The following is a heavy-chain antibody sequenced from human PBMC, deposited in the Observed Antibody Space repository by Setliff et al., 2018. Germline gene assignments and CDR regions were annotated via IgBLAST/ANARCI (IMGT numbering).Heavy chain of an antibody. Sequence: SETLSLTCAVSGGSISSSNWWSWVRQPPGKGLEWIGSIYYSGSTYYNPSLKSRVTISVDTSKNQFSLKLSSVTAADTALYYCARVRSYGSGNYYYYYYDMDVWGQGTTVTVSS. D-gene: IGHD3-10*01. V-gene: IGHV4-4*02. J-gene: IGHJ6*02. CDR2: IYYSGST. CDR1: GGSISSSNW. CDR3: ARVRSYGSGNYYYYYYDMDV.